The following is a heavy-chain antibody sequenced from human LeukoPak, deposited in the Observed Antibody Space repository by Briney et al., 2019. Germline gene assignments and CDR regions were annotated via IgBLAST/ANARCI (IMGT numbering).Heavy chain of an antibody. CDR2: INPNSGGT. V-gene: IGHV1-2*02. CDR1: GYTFTGYY. J-gene: IGHJ4*02. Sequence: ASVKVSCKASGYTFTGYYMHWVRQAPGQGLEWIGWINPNSGGTNYAQKFQGRVTMTRDTSISTAYMELSRLRSDDTAVYYCASLGGGRQWELTADIDYWGQGTLVTVSS. D-gene: IGHD1-26*01. CDR3: ASLGGGRQWELTADIDY.